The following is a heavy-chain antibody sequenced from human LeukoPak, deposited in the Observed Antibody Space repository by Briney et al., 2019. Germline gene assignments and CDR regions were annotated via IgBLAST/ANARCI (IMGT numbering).Heavy chain of an antibody. V-gene: IGHV3-53*01. CDR3: VRYLPDGYYGLGTYYFDW. J-gene: IGHJ4*02. Sequence: GGSLRLSCAASGFTVSSNYMSWVRQAPGKGLEWVSLLYSDGSTHYADSVKGRFTISRDNSKNTLYLQMNSLRVEDTALYYCVRYLPDGYYGLGTYYFDWWGQGTLVTVSS. CDR2: LYSDGST. D-gene: IGHD3-10*01. CDR1: GFTVSSNY.